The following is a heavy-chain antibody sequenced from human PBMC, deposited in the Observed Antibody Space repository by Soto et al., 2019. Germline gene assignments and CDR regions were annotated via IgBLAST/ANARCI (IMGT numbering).Heavy chain of an antibody. Sequence: VQLVQSGAEVKKPGASVTVSCEASGYTFTSYGISWVRQAPGQGLEWMGWTSVYNGNTNYAQKLQGRVTMTTDTSTNTAYMDLRSLRSDDTAVYYCARRGPYISSPLSNAFDIWGQGTMVTVSS. CDR2: TSVYNGNT. D-gene: IGHD6-6*01. CDR1: GYTFTSYG. V-gene: IGHV1-18*01. CDR3: ARRGPYISSPLSNAFDI. J-gene: IGHJ3*02.